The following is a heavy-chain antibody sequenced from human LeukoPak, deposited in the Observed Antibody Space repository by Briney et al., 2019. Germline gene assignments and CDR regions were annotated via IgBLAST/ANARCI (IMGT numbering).Heavy chain of an antibody. CDR1: GGSFSGYY. D-gene: IGHD3-10*01. CDR2: INHSGST. CDR3: ARGRVGSYSEFDY. V-gene: IGHV4-34*01. Sequence: PSETLSLTCAVYGGSFSGYYWSWIRQPPGKGLEWIGEINHSGSTNYNPSLKSRVTISVDTSKNQFSLKLSSVTAADTAVYYCARGRVGSYSEFDYWGQGTLVTVSS. J-gene: IGHJ4*02.